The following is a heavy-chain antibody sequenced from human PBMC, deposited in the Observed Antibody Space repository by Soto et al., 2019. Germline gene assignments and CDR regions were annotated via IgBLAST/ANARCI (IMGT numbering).Heavy chain of an antibody. Sequence: QVQLQESGPGLVKPSETLSLTCTVSGGSISSYYWSWIRQPPGKGLERIGYIYYSGSTNYNPSLQSRVTISVDTSKNQFSLKLSSVTAADTAVYYCARRPKIAVAGTPYFDYWGQGTLVTVSS. D-gene: IGHD6-19*01. V-gene: IGHV4-59*01. CDR2: IYYSGST. J-gene: IGHJ4*02. CDR3: ARRPKIAVAGTPYFDY. CDR1: GGSISSYY.